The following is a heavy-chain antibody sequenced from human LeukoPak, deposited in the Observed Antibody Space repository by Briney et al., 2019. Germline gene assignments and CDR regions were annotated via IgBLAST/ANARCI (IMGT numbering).Heavy chain of an antibody. Sequence: PSETLSLTCTVSGGSISSGYHWGWIRQPPGKGLEWIGSIYHSGSTYYNPSLKSRVTISVDTSKNQFSLKLSSVTAADTAVYYCARRLGYCSGGSCQNWFDPWGQGTLVTVSS. J-gene: IGHJ5*02. D-gene: IGHD2-15*01. CDR2: IYHSGST. V-gene: IGHV4-38-2*02. CDR1: GGSISSGYH. CDR3: ARRLGYCSGGSCQNWFDP.